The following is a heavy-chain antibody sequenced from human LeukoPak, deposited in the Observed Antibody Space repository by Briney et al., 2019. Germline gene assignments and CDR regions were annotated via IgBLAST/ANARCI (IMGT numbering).Heavy chain of an antibody. V-gene: IGHV4-59*02. CDR2: IYASGSA. D-gene: IGHD6-19*01. CDR3: AREAPGGSGWTYFDY. CDR1: GGSVSGHY. Sequence: SETLSLTCAVSGGSVSGHYWDWIRQPPGKGLEWIGYIYASGSANYHPSLKSRVTISLDTSENHVSLRLTSVTAEDTAVYYCAREAPGGSGWTYFDYWGQGSLVTVSS. J-gene: IGHJ4*02.